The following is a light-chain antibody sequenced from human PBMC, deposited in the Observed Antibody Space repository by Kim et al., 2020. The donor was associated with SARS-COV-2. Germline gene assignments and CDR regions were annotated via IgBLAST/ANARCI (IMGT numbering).Light chain of an antibody. CDR2: SNN. Sequence: GQWVTISCSGTSSDIGSNNVDCYQQHPATAPTHLMYSNNQQPSGVPARFSGSAYGASASSAISGRQSEDEDDYYCAAWDDSMNSVVFGGGTQLTVL. CDR1: SSDIGSNN. J-gene: IGLJ2*01. CDR3: AAWDDSMNSVV. V-gene: IGLV1-44*01.